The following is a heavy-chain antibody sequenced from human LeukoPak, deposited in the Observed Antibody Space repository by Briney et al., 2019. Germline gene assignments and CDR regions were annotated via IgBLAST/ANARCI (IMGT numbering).Heavy chain of an antibody. CDR3: ASGTIFGVVIIPVLDY. Sequence: PSETLSLTCTVSGGSISRNNSYWGWIRQPPGKGLEWIGSMYYSGSPYYNPSLTSRVTISLDTSKNQFSLKLKSVTAADTAVYYCASGTIFGVVIIPVLDYWGQGTLVTVSS. J-gene: IGHJ4*02. D-gene: IGHD3-3*01. V-gene: IGHV4-39*01. CDR2: MYYSGSP. CDR1: GGSISRNNSY.